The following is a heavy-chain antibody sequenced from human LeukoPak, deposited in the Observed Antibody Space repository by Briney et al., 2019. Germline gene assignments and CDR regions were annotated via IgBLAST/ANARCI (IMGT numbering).Heavy chain of an antibody. CDR2: IKQDGSEK. CDR1: RFTFSNYW. CDR3: AKPGYYGSDY. Sequence: GGSLRLSCAASRFTFSNYWMSWVRQAPGKGLEWVANIKQDGSEKYYVDSVKGRFTISRDNSKNTLYLQMNSLRAEDTAVYYCAKPGYYGSDYWGQGTLVTVSS. J-gene: IGHJ4*02. V-gene: IGHV3-7*05. D-gene: IGHD3-10*01.